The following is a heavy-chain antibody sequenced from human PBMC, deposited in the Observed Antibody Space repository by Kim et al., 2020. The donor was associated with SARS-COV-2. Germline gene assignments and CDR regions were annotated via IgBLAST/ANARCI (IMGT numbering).Heavy chain of an antibody. CDR2: IYYSGST. J-gene: IGHJ5*02. V-gene: IGHV4-59*01. CDR1: GGSISSYY. Sequence: SETLSLTCTVSGGSISSYYWSWIRQPPGKGLEWIGYIYYSGSTNYNPSLKSRVTISVDTSENQFSLKLSSVTAADTSVYYCARGGIRFDPWGQGTLVTVSS. CDR3: ARGGIRFDP.